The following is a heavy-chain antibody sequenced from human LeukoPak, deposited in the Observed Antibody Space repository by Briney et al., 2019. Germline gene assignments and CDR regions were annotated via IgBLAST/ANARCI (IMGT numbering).Heavy chain of an antibody. CDR1: GGSISSHY. CDR3: VRGRLIRQLVPWFDP. V-gene: IGHV4-59*11. Sequence: SETLSLTCTVSGGSISSHYWSWIRQPPGKGLEWIGYIYYSGTTNYNPSLENPSLKSRVTISVDTSKNQFSLKLRSVTAADTAVYYCVRGRLIRQLVPWFDPWGQGTLVTVSS. J-gene: IGHJ5*02. D-gene: IGHD6-6*01. CDR2: IYYSGTT.